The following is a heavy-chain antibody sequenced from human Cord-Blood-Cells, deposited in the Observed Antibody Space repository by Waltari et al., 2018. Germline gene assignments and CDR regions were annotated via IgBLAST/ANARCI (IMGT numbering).Heavy chain of an antibody. J-gene: IGHJ3*02. CDR3: ATRQDAFDI. V-gene: IGHV4-38-2*01. Sequence: QVQLQESGPGLVKPSETLSLTCAVSGYSISSGHSWGWIRQPPGKGLEWIGSIYHSGSTYYNPSLKSRVTISVDTSKNQFSLKLSSVTAADTAVYYCATRQDAFDIWGQGTMVTVSS. CDR2: IYHSGST. CDR1: GYSISSGHS.